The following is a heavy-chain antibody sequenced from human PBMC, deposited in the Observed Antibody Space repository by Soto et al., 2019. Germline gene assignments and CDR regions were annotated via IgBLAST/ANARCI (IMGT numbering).Heavy chain of an antibody. J-gene: IGHJ4*02. V-gene: IGHV3-30*18. D-gene: IGHD1-26*01. CDR3: AKEKWELPFDY. CDR2: ISYDGSNK. Sequence: HPGGSLRLSCAASGFTFSSYGMHWVRQAPGKGLEWVAVISYDGSNKYYADSVKGRFTISRDNSKNTLYLQMNSLRAEDTAVYYCAKEKWELPFDYWGQGTLVTVSS. CDR1: GFTFSSYG.